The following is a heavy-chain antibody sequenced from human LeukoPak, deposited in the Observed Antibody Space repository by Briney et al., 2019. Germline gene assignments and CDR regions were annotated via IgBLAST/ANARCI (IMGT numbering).Heavy chain of an antibody. CDR2: IQYDGSNR. J-gene: IGHJ4*02. Sequence: PGRSLRLSCAASGFTFSSYGMHWVRQAPGKGLEWVAFIQYDGSNRYYADSMKGRFTISRDNSKNTLYLHINSLRPEDTALYYCVKDNPLDYWGQGTLVIVSS. V-gene: IGHV3-30*02. CDR3: VKDNPLDY. CDR1: GFTFSSYG. D-gene: IGHD1-14*01.